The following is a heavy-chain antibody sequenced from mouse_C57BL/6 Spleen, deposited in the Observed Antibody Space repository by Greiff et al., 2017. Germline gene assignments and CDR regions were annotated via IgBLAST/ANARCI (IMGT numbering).Heavy chain of an antibody. CDR1: GFNIKDDY. Sequence: VKLQQSGAELVRPGASVKLSCKASGFNIKDDYMHWVKQRPEQGLEWIGWIDPENGDTESASKFQGKATITADTSSNTAYLQRSSLTAEDTAVYYCTTHYYGSSSDAMDYWGQGTSVTVSS. CDR2: IDPENGDT. V-gene: IGHV14-4*01. J-gene: IGHJ4*01. D-gene: IGHD1-1*01. CDR3: TTHYYGSSSDAMDY.